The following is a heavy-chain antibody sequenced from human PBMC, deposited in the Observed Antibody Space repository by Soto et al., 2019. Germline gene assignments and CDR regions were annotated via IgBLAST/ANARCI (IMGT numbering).Heavy chain of an antibody. CDR2: VHYSGST. V-gene: IGHV4-39*01. D-gene: IGHD3-22*01. CDR1: GGSIRSIIYY. CDR3: ARQHYYDSSGYYTWN. Sequence: QLQLQESGPGLVKPSETLSLTCSVSGGSIRSIIYYWGWIRQPPGKGLEWIATVHYSGSTYYTPSLKNRVTISADTSNNQFSLRLNSVTAADTAVYYCARQHYYDSSGYYTWNWGQGTLVTVSS. J-gene: IGHJ4*02.